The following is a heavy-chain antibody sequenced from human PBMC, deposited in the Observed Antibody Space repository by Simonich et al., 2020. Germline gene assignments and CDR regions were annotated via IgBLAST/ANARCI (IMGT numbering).Heavy chain of an antibody. CDR1: GFTFSSYS. V-gene: IGHV3-21*01. D-gene: IGHD3-10*01. CDR3: ARDTSYYGSGSYYFDY. J-gene: IGHJ4*02. CDR2: ISSSSSYK. Sequence: GGGLVKPGGSLRLSCAASGFTFSSYSMNWGRQAPGKGLEWVSSISSSSSYKYYADSVKGRFTISRDNAKNSLYLQMNSLRAEDTAVYYCARDTSYYGSGSYYFDYWGQGTLVTVSS.